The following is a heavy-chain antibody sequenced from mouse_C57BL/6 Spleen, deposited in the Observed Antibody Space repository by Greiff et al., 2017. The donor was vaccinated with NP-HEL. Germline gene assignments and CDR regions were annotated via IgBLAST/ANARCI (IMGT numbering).Heavy chain of an antibody. J-gene: IGHJ4*01. V-gene: IGHV1-76*01. CDR3: ARFRSYAMDY. Sequence: VQLQQSGAELVRPGASVKLSCKASGYTFTDYYINWVKQRPGQGLEWIARIYPGSGNTYYNEKFKGKATLTAEKSSSTAYMQLSSLTSEDSAVYFCARFRSYAMDYWGQGTSVTVSS. CDR1: GYTFTDYY. CDR2: IYPGSGNT.